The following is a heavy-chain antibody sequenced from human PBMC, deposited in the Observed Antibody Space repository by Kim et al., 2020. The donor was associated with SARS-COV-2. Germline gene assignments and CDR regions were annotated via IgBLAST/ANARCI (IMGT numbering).Heavy chain of an antibody. CDR1: GGSFSGYY. D-gene: IGHD2-15*01. Sequence: SETLSLTCAVYGGSFSGYYWSWIRQPPGKGLEWIGEINHSGSTNYNPSLKSRVTISVDTSKNQFSLKLSSVTAADTSVYYCARGVAFDYWGQGTLVTVSS. J-gene: IGHJ4*02. V-gene: IGHV4-34*01. CDR2: INHSGST. CDR3: ARGVAFDY.